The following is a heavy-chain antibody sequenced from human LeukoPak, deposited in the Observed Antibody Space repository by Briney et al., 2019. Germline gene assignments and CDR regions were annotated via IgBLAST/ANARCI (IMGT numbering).Heavy chain of an antibody. J-gene: IGHJ6*03. V-gene: IGHV3-48*01. CDR1: GFTLSDYS. Sequence: PGGSLRLSCAASGFTLSDYSMNWVRQPPGKGLEWVSNIGTSSTTIYYADSVKGRFTISRDNAKNSLYLQMNSLRADDTAVYYCARFAAGGSYYYYMDVWGKGTTVTVSS. CDR2: IGTSSTTI. CDR3: ARFAAGGSYYYYMDV. D-gene: IGHD6-25*01.